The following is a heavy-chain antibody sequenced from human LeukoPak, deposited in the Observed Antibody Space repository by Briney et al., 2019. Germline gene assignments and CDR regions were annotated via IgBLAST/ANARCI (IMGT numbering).Heavy chain of an antibody. J-gene: IGHJ5*02. D-gene: IGHD3-10*01. CDR1: GGSISSYY. V-gene: IGHV4-39*07. Sequence: SETLSLTCTVSGGSISSYYWGWIRQPPGKALEWIGSMHNRGSSYYNPSLKSRVTISVDMSKSQFSLTLGSVTAADTAVYYCARDNGSGSYSNWFDPWGQGTLVTVSS. CDR2: MHNRGSS. CDR3: ARDNGSGSYSNWFDP.